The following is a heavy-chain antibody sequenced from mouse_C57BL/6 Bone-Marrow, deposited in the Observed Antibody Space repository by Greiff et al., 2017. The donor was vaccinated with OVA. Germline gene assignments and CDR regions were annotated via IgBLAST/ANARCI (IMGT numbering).Heavy chain of an antibody. V-gene: IGHV5-12*01. J-gene: IGHJ4*01. CDR2: ISNGGGST. D-gene: IGHD2-4*01. CDR3: ARPRDDYDGAFYAMDY. Sequence: EVKLVESGGGLVQPGGSLKLSCAASGFTFSDYYMYWVRQTPEKRLEWVAYISNGGGSTYYPDTVKGRFTISRDNAKNTLYLQMSRLKSEDTAMYYCARPRDDYDGAFYAMDYWGQGTSVTVSS. CDR1: GFTFSDYY.